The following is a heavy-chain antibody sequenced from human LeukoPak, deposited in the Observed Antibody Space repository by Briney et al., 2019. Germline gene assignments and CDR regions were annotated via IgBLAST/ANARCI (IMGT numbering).Heavy chain of an antibody. CDR2: ISGSGGST. J-gene: IGHJ4*02. Sequence: PGGSLRLSCAASGFTFSSYAMSWVRQAPGKGLEWVSAISGSGGSTYYADSVKGRFTISRDKSKNTLYLQMNSLRAEDTAVYYCARYWRDDYGDYERNDYWGQGTLVTVSS. V-gene: IGHV3-23*01. CDR3: ARYWRDDYGDYERNDY. CDR1: GFTFSSYA. D-gene: IGHD4-17*01.